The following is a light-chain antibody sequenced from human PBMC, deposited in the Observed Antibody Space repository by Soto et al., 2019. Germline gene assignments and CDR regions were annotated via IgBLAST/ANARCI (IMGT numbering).Light chain of an antibody. CDR2: AAS. V-gene: IGKV1-39*01. CDR3: QQSYSTPRT. Sequence: DIPMTQSPSSLSASVGDRVTITCRASQSISSYLNWYQQKPGKAPKLLIYAASSLQSGVPSRFSGRGSGTDFTLTISSLQPEEFATYYCQQSYSTPRTFGQGTKVEIK. CDR1: QSISSY. J-gene: IGKJ1*01.